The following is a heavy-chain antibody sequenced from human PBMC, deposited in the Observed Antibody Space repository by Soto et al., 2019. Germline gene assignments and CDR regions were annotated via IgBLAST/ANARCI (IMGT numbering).Heavy chain of an antibody. J-gene: IGHJ4*02. CDR3: AQDLVWGEDFDY. Sequence: EVQLLESGGGLVQPGGSLRLSCVVSGFTFNNDAMNWVRQAPGKGLEWVSFISGSGGTTDYADSVKGRFTISRDNSKNTLYRQMSGLKAEDTAVYYGAQDLVWGEDFDYWGQGTLVTVSP. V-gene: IGHV3-23*01. CDR2: ISGSGGTT. CDR1: GFTFNNDA. D-gene: IGHD3-16*01.